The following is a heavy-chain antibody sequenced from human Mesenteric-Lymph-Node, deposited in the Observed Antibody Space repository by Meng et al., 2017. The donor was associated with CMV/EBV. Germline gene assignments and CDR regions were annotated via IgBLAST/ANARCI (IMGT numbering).Heavy chain of an antibody. D-gene: IGHD3-22*01. CDR2: INPNSGGT. CDR1: GYTFTDYY. CDR3: ARSYESSGYCFDY. Sequence: ASVKVSCKASGYTFTDYYIHWVRRAPGQGLEWMGWINPNSGGTEYAQKFQGRVTMTRDTSISTVYMELTRLRSDDTAVYYCARSYESSGYCFDYWGQGTLVTVSS. V-gene: IGHV1-2*02. J-gene: IGHJ4*02.